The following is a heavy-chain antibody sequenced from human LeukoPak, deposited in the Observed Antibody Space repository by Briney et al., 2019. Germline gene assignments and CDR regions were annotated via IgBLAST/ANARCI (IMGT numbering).Heavy chain of an antibody. Sequence: SGGSLRLSCAASGFTFSSYAMSWVRQAPGKGLEWVSAISGSGGSTYYADSVKGRFTISRDNSKNTLYLQMNSLRAEDAAVYYCAKDDCSGGSCYSYYFDYWGQGTLVTVSS. J-gene: IGHJ4*02. D-gene: IGHD2-15*01. CDR1: GFTFSSYA. CDR2: ISGSGGST. CDR3: AKDDCSGGSCYSYYFDY. V-gene: IGHV3-23*01.